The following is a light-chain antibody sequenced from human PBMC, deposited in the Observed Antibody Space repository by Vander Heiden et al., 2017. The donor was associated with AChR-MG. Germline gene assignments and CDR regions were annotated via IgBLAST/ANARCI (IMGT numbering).Light chain of an antibody. J-gene: IGKJ1*01. Sequence: IQMTQSPSTLSASIGDRVTISCRASESVSSWLAWYQQKPGKAPRLLIYKTSTLQKGVPSRFSGSGSGTDFTLTIYNLQPDDVATYYCQQYNNLWTFGQRTSVEIK. CDR1: ESVSSW. CDR3: QQYNNLWT. CDR2: KTS. V-gene: IGKV1-5*03.